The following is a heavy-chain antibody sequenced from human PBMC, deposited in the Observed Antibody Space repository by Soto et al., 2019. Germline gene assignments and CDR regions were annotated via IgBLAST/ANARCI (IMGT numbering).Heavy chain of an antibody. J-gene: IGHJ4*02. CDR2: ISGSGDAT. D-gene: IGHD5-12*01. CDR3: ARDRGYSGYGYGY. CDR1: GFSFSNYA. Sequence: PGGSLRLSCAASGFSFSNYAMSWVRQAPGKGLEWVSSISGSGDATYYADSVKGRFTISRDNAKDSLYLQMNSLRAEDTAVYYCARDRGYSGYGYGYWGQGTLVTVSS. V-gene: IGHV3-23*01.